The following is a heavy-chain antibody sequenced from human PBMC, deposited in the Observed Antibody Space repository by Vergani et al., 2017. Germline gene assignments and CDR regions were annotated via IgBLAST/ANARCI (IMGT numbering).Heavy chain of an antibody. J-gene: IGHJ4*02. Sequence: EVQLVESGGGLVQPGGSLRLSCAASGFTVSSNYMSWVRQAPGKGLEWVSVIYSGGSTYYADSVKGRFTISRDNSKNTLYLQMNSLRAEDTAVYYCARGPDSSGWYWSPFDYWGQGTLVTVSS. CDR3: ARGPDSSGWYWSPFDY. D-gene: IGHD6-19*01. V-gene: IGHV3-66*02. CDR2: IYSGGST. CDR1: GFTVSSNY.